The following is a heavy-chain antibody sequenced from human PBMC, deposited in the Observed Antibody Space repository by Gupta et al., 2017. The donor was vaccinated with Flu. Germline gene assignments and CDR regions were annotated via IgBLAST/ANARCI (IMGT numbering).Heavy chain of an antibody. D-gene: IGHD5-12*01. V-gene: IGHV3-21*06. Sequence: EVQLVESGGGQVKPGGSLRLSCDASGFTFRSYGMNWVRQAPGKGLEWVAYITVRSYIYYADSVKCRFTISRDNAKSSLDLQMNSLRAEETGVYFCARDLSGLGHDWDYFYYMDVWGEGTTVTVSS. J-gene: IGHJ6*03. CDR2: ITVRSYI. CDR3: ARDLSGLGHDWDYFYYMDV. CDR1: GFTFRSYG.